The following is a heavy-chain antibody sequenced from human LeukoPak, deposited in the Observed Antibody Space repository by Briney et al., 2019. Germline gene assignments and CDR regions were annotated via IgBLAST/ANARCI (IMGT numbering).Heavy chain of an antibody. Sequence: GGSLRLSCAASGFTFSSHWKSWVRQAPGKGLGGGANIKQDGSEKYNVEPVTGRFTISRDNPKNSLYLQMNSLRAEDTAVYYCARDDCSSISCYHNWFDPWGQGTLVTVSS. D-gene: IGHD2-2*01. J-gene: IGHJ5*02. V-gene: IGHV3-7*01. CDR1: GFTFSSHW. CDR3: ARDDCSSISCYHNWFDP. CDR2: IKQDGSEK.